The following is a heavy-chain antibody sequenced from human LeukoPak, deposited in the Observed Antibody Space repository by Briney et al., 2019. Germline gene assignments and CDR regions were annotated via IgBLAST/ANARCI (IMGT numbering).Heavy chain of an antibody. J-gene: IGHJ4*02. V-gene: IGHV1-2*06. D-gene: IGHD3-22*01. CDR2: INPNSGGT. CDR3: ARDYYDSSGYYYDGDY. CDR1: GYTFTGYY. Sequence: GASVKVSCKASGYTFTGYYMHWVRQAPGQGLEWMRRINPNSGGTNYAQKFQGRVTMTRDTSISTAYMELSRLRSDDTAVYYCARDYYDSSGYYYDGDYWGQGTLVTVSS.